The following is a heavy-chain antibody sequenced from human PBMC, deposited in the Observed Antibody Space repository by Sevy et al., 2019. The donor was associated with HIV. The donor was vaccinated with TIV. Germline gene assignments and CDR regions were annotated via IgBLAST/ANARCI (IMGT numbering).Heavy chain of an antibody. CDR2: IYYGGST. CDR3: ARQVGDIVVAYFDY. Sequence: SETLSLTCTVSGGSISSYYWSWIRQPPGKGLEWIGYIYYGGSTNYNPSLKSRVTISVDTSKNQFSLKLGSVTAADTAVYYCARQVGDIVVAYFDYWGQGTLVTVSS. CDR1: GGSISSYY. J-gene: IGHJ4*02. V-gene: IGHV4-59*08. D-gene: IGHD2-15*01.